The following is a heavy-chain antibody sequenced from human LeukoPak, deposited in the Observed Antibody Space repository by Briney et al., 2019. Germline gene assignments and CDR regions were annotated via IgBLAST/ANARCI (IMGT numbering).Heavy chain of an antibody. CDR2: INPSGGST. V-gene: IGHV1-46*01. D-gene: IGHD2-2*01. J-gene: IGHJ6*04. CDR1: GYTFTSYY. CDR3: ARDRGYCSSTSCYSYYYYGMDV. Sequence: GASVKVSCKASGYTFTSYYMHWVRQAPGQGLEWMGIINPSGGSTSYAQKFQGRVTMTRDTSTSKVYMELSSLRSEDTAVYYCARDRGYCSSTSCYSYYYYGMDVWGKGTTVTVSS.